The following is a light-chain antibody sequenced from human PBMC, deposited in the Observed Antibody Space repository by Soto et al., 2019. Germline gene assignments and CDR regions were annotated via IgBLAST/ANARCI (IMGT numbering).Light chain of an antibody. CDR3: QQRSIWPLT. Sequence: EIVLTQSPATLSLSPGERATLSCRASQSVNNYLAWYQQRPGQAPRLLIYDASNRATGIPARFSGSGSGTDFTLTISSLEAEDFAVYYCQQRSIWPLTFGQGTKVDIK. V-gene: IGKV3-11*01. CDR1: QSVNNY. J-gene: IGKJ1*01. CDR2: DAS.